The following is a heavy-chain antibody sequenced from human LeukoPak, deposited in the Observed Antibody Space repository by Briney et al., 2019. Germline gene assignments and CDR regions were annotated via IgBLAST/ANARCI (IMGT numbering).Heavy chain of an antibody. CDR1: GFTFSSYS. D-gene: IGHD3-10*01. V-gene: IGHV3-48*01. CDR3: ARASVLLWFGELEGNWFDP. J-gene: IGHJ5*02. Sequence: PGGSLRLSCAASGFTFSSYSMNWVRQAPGKGLEWVSYISSSSSTIYYADSVKGRFTISRDNAKNSLYLQMNSLRAEDTAVYYCARASVLLWFGELEGNWFDPWGQGTLVTVSS. CDR2: ISSSSSTI.